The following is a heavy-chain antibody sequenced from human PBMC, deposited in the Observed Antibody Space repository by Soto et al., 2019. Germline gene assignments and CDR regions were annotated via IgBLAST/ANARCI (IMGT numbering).Heavy chain of an antibody. CDR1: GYTFTSYG. V-gene: IGHV1-18*01. CDR3: AREGDGYNGLRYAGY. Sequence: ASVKVSCKASGYTFTSYGISGVLQSPLQGLEWMGWISAYNGNTNYAQKLQGRVTMTTDTSTSTAYMELRSLRSDDTAVYYCAREGDGYNGLRYAGYWGQGTLVTVSS. D-gene: IGHD5-12*01. CDR2: ISAYNGNT. J-gene: IGHJ4*02.